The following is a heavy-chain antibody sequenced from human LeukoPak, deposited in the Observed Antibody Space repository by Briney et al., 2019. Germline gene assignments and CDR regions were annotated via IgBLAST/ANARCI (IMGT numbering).Heavy chain of an antibody. CDR3: ASTKLTRTGYAY. J-gene: IGHJ4*02. CDR1: GGSISTSNR. Sequence: PSGTLSLTCAVSGGSISTSNRWSWVRQPPGKGLEWIGEIYHSGSTNYNPSLKSRVTISVDKSKNQFSLKLSSVTAADTAVYYCASTKLTRTGYAYWGQGTLVTVSS. D-gene: IGHD3/OR15-3a*01. V-gene: IGHV4-4*02. CDR2: IYHSGST.